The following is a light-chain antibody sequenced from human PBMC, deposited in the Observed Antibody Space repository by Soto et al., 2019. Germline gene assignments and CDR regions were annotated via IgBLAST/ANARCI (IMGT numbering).Light chain of an antibody. Sequence: QSALTQPPSASGSHGQSVTISCTGTSSDVGDYNYVSWYQQHPGKAPKLMIYEVSKRPSGVPDRFSGSKSGNTASLTVSGLQAEDEADYYCSSYAGSLYIFGTGTKVTVL. J-gene: IGLJ1*01. CDR3: SSYAGSLYI. CDR2: EVS. V-gene: IGLV2-8*01. CDR1: SSDVGDYNY.